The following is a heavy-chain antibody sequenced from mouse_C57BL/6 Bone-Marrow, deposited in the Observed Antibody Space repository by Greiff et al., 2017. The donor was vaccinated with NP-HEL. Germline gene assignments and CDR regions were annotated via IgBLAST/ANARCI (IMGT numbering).Heavy chain of an antibody. Sequence: EVQLQQSGAELVRPGASVKLSCTASGFNIKDDYMHWVKQRPEQGLEWIGWIDPENGDTEYASKFQGKATITADTSSNTAYLQLSSLTSEDTAVYYCTTSMITTPYWYFDVWGTGTTVTVSS. D-gene: IGHD2-4*01. V-gene: IGHV14-4*01. J-gene: IGHJ1*03. CDR2: IDPENGDT. CDR1: GFNIKDDY. CDR3: TTSMITTPYWYFDV.